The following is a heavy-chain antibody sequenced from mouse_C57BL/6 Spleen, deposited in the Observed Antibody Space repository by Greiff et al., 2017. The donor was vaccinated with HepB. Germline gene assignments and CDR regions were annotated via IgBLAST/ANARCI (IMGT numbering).Heavy chain of an antibody. V-gene: IGHV5-17*01. CDR2: ISSGSSTI. J-gene: IGHJ4*01. D-gene: IGHD1-1*01. Sequence: EVQVVESGGGLVKPGGSLKLSCAASGFTFSDYGMHWVRQAPEKGLEWVAYISSGSSTIYYADTVKGRFTISRDNAKNTLFLQMTSLRSEDTAMYYCARLRNYGSSYDAMDYWGQGTSVTVSS. CDR1: GFTFSDYG. CDR3: ARLRNYGSSYDAMDY.